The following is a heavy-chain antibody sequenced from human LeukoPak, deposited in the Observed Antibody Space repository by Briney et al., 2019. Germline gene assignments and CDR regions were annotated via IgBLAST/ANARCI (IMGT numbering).Heavy chain of an antibody. CDR3: ARGGPKATVIGKSEVKLRQTKYYFDY. Sequence: KPSETLSLTCTVSGGSISSSSYYWGWIRQPPGKGLEWIGSIYYSGSTYYNPSLKSRVTISVDTSKNQFSLKLSSVTAADTAVYYCARGGPKATVIGKSEVKLRQTKYYFDYWGQGTLVTVSS. CDR2: IYYSGST. J-gene: IGHJ4*02. D-gene: IGHD4-17*01. V-gene: IGHV4-39*01. CDR1: GGSISSSSYY.